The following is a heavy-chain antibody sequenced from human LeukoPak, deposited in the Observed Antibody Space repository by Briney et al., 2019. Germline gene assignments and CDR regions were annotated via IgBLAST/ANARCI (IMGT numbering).Heavy chain of an antibody. J-gene: IGHJ4*02. Sequence: PGGSLRLSCAASGFTVSNNYMSWVRQAPGKGLEWIGYIYYSGSTNYNPTLKSRVTISVDTSKNQFSLKLSSVTAADTAVYYCARQTGAGIDYWGQGTLVTVSS. CDR3: ARQTGAGIDY. CDR2: IYYSGST. D-gene: IGHD2-8*02. V-gene: IGHV4-59*08. CDR1: GFTVSNNY.